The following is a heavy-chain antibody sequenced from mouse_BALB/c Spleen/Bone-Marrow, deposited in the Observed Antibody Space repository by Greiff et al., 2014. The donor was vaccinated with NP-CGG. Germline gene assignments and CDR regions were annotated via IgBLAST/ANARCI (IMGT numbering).Heavy chain of an antibody. Sequence: VQLQESGAELVRPGSSVKISCKASGYAFSSYWMNWVKQRPGQGLEWIGQIYPGDGDTNYNGKFKGKATLTADKSSSTAYMQLSSLTSEDSAVYFCARGVPMDYCGQGTSVTVSS. CDR2: IYPGDGDT. J-gene: IGHJ4*01. V-gene: IGHV1-80*01. CDR1: GYAFSSYW. CDR3: ARGVPMDY.